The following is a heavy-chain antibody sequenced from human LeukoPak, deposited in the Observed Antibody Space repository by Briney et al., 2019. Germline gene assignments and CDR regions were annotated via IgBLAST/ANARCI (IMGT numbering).Heavy chain of an antibody. J-gene: IGHJ4*02. V-gene: IGHV3-43*01. CDR2: INWHDTT. CDR3: VKDLSYESSGSVLHY. CDR1: GFTFEDYT. D-gene: IGHD3-22*01. Sequence: GGSLRLSCAASGFTFEDYTLHWVRQAPRKTLEWVSLINWHDTTYYTDSMNGPFTISRDNSKKSLYLQMDTLRSEYTAFYYCVKDLSYESSGSVLHYWGQGTLVIVSS.